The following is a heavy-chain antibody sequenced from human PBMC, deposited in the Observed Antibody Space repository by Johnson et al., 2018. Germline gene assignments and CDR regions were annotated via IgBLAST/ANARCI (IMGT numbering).Heavy chain of an antibody. CDR1: GFTFSSYA. Sequence: VQLVESGGGLVQXGGSXRLXCAASGFTFSSYAMNWARQAPGKGLEWLSGISGSGGTTYYADSVKGRFTISRDNSKNTLYLQVNSLRVEDTAIYYCVKDLVAPALNYWGQGTLVIVSS. D-gene: IGHD2-8*02. J-gene: IGHJ4*02. CDR2: ISGSGGTT. V-gene: IGHV3-23*04. CDR3: VKDLVAPALNY.